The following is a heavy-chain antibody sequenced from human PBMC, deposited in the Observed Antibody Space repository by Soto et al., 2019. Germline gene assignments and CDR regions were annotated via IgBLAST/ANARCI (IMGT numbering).Heavy chain of an antibody. D-gene: IGHD3-10*01. CDR3: AREGAGSYWFDP. V-gene: IGHV4-31*01. CDR2: INNNGAT. CDR1: GGSIDSGGYY. Sequence: PSETLSLTCTISGGSIDSGGYYWSWIRQHPTEGREWIGYINNNGATYYNPSLTGTVSIATTRTKNQCSLNVYSVNAADTGVYYCAREGAGSYWFDPWGKGVLVTVSS. J-gene: IGHJ5*02.